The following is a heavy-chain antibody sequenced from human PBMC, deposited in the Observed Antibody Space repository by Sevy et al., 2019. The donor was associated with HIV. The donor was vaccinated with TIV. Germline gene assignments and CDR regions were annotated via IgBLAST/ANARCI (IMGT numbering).Heavy chain of an antibody. J-gene: IGHJ4*02. CDR1: GFTFTRYA. Sequence: GGSLRLSCEASGFTFTRYAFRWVRQAPGKGLEWVAVVSKEGTNKYYADSVKGRFTISRDNSRITLYLQMQSLRADDTAVYFCARDPHSVPHWGSFDSWGQGTLVTVSS. CDR2: VSKEGTNK. D-gene: IGHD3-16*01. CDR3: ARDPHSVPHWGSFDS. V-gene: IGHV3-30-3*01.